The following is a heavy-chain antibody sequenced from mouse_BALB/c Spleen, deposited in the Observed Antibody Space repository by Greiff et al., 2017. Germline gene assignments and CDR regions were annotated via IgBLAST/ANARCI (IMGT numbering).Heavy chain of an antibody. CDR2: IDTSDSYT. Sequence: QVQLQQPGAELVMPGASAKMSCKASGYTFTDYWMHWVKQRPGQGLEWIGAIDTSDSYTSYNQKFKGKATLTVDESSSTAYMQLSSLTSEDSAVYYCARRGLDYEDAMDYWGQGTSVTVSA. V-gene: IGHV1-69*01. J-gene: IGHJ4*01. D-gene: IGHD2-4*01. CDR3: ARRGLDYEDAMDY. CDR1: GYTFTDYW.